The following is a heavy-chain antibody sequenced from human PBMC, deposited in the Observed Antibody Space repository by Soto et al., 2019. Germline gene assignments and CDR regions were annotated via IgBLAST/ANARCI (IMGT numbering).Heavy chain of an antibody. J-gene: IGHJ4*02. V-gene: IGHV1-69*02. Sequence: SVKVSCKASGGTFSSYTISWVRHAPGQGLEWMGRIIPILGIANYAQKFQGRVTITADKSTSTAYMELRSLRSDDTAVYYCARSIAEDVDFVDWGQGTRVTVSS. CDR2: IIPILGIA. CDR1: GGTFSSYT. CDR3: ARSIAEDVDFVD. D-gene: IGHD6-6*01.